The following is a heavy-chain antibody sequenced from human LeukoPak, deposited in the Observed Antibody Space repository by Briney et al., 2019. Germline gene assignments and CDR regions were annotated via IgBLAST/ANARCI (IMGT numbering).Heavy chain of an antibody. CDR3: ARADYYGSGSYLWDPRYYFDY. Sequence: PSETLSLTCAVYGGSFSGYYWSWIRQPPGKGLEWIGEINHIGSTNYNPSLKSRVTISVDTSKNQFSLKLSSVTAADTAVYYCARADYYGSGSYLWDPRYYFDYWGQGTLVTVSS. J-gene: IGHJ4*02. CDR2: INHIGST. CDR1: GGSFSGYY. D-gene: IGHD3-10*01. V-gene: IGHV4-34*01.